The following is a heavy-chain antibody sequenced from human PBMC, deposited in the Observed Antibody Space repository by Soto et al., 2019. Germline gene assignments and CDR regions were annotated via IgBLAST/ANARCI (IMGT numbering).Heavy chain of an antibody. CDR1: GGSISSYY. D-gene: IGHD6-13*01. CDR2: IYYSGST. CDR3: ARDNIAAAGHYYYYGMDV. Sequence: SETLSLTCTVSGGSISSYYWSWIRQPPGKGLEWIGYIYYSGSTNYNPSLKSRVTISVDTSKNQFSLKLSSVTAADTAVYYCARDNIAAAGHYYYYGMDVWGQGTTVTVSS. J-gene: IGHJ6*02. V-gene: IGHV4-59*01.